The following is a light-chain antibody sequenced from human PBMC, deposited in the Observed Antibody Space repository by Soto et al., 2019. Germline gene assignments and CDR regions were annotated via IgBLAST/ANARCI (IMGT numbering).Light chain of an antibody. CDR2: DVS. Sequence: QSALTQPRSVSGSPGQSVTISCTGTNSDVGRYKYVSWYQQYPGKAPKLMIYDVSTRPSGVPDRFSGSKSVNTASLTISGLQAEDEADYFCCSYAGSYSDVFGTGTKLTVL. CDR1: NSDVGRYKY. J-gene: IGLJ1*01. CDR3: CSYAGSYSDV. V-gene: IGLV2-11*01.